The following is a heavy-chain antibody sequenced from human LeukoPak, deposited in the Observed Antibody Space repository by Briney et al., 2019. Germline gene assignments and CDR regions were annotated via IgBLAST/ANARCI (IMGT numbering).Heavy chain of an antibody. V-gene: IGHV4-39*01. CDR1: GGSISSSSYY. CDR3: ARLCSSTSLSFDY. CDR2: IYYSGST. D-gene: IGHD2-2*01. J-gene: IGHJ4*02. Sequence: SETLSLTCTVSGGSISSSSYYWGWIRQRPGKGLEWIGSIYYSGSTYYNPSLKSRVTISVDTSKNQFSLKLSSVAAADTAVYYCARLCSSTSLSFDYWGQGTLVTVSS.